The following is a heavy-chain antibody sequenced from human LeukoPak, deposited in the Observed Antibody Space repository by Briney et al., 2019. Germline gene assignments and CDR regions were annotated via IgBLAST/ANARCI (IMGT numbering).Heavy chain of an antibody. CDR1: GYTLTELS. CDR3: ATSAGIYYFDY. Sequence: ASVKVSCKVSGYTLTELSMHWVRQAPGRGLEWMGGFDPEDGETIYAQKFQGRVTMTEDTSTDTAYMELSGLRSEDTAVYCCATSAGIYYFDYWGQGTLVTVSS. CDR2: FDPEDGET. D-gene: IGHD6-13*01. J-gene: IGHJ4*02. V-gene: IGHV1-24*01.